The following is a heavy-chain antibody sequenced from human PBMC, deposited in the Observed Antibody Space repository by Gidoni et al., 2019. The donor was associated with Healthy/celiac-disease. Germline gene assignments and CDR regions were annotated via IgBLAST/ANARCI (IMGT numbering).Heavy chain of an antibody. CDR3: ARDSRRGGFDY. V-gene: IGHV4-59*01. CDR2: IYYSGST. CDR1: GGSISSYY. D-gene: IGHD3-16*01. Sequence: QVQLQESGPGLVKPSETLSLTCTVSGGSISSYYWSWIRQPPGKGLEWIGYIYYSGSTNYNPSLKSRVTISVDTSKNQFSLKLSSVTAADTAVYYCARDSRRGGFDYWGQGTLVTVSS. J-gene: IGHJ4*02.